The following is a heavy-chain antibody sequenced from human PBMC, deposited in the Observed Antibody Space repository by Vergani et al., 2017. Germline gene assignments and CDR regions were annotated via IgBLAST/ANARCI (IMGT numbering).Heavy chain of an antibody. CDR3: ARDNGEQLVGYNWFDP. V-gene: IGHV3-33*01. J-gene: IGHJ5*02. CDR1: GFTFSSYG. D-gene: IGHD6-6*01. Sequence: QVQLVESGGGVVQPGRSLRLSCAASGFTFSSYGMHWVRQAPGKGLEWVAVIWYDGSNKYYADSVKGRFTISRDNSKNTLYLQMNSLRAEDTAVYYCARDNGEQLVGYNWFDPWGQGTLVTVSS. CDR2: IWYDGSNK.